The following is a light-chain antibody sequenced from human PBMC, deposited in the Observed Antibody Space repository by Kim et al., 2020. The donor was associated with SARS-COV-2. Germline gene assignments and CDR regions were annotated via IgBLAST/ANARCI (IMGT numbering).Light chain of an antibody. Sequence: QSVTIPCTETSSDVGSYNSVSWYQQHPGKAPKLIIYEVSKRPPGVPDRFSGSKSGNTASLTVSGLQAEDEADYYCNSFAGSSSFVFGTGTKVTVL. CDR3: NSFAGSSSFV. V-gene: IGLV2-8*01. CDR2: EVS. J-gene: IGLJ1*01. CDR1: SSDVGSYNS.